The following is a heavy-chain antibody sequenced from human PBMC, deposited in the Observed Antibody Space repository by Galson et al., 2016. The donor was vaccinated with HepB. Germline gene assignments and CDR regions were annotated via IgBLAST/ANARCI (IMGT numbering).Heavy chain of an antibody. Sequence: SVKVSCKASGYSFPTYQIHWVRQAPGQGLEWMGIINPRGGSTTYPQKFQGRVTMTRDTSINTVYMEMRSLRSEDTAMYYCARDGGEVPQWGLDSWGQGTLVTVSS. J-gene: IGHJ4*02. CDR2: INPRGGST. V-gene: IGHV1-46*01. D-gene: IGHD2-15*01. CDR3: ARDGGEVPQWGLDS. CDR1: GYSFPTYQ.